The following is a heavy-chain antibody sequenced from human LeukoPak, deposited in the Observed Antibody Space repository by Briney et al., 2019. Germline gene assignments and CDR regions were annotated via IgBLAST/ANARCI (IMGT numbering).Heavy chain of an antibody. D-gene: IGHD6-19*01. J-gene: IGHJ4*02. CDR1: GGSISSYY. CDR3: ARDGYSSVSYFDY. CDR2: IYTSGST. V-gene: IGHV4-4*07. Sequence: SETLSLTCTVSGGSISSYYWSWIRQPAGEGLECVGRIYTSGSTNYKPFLKSRVAMSVDTSKNQCSLKLSSVTAADTAVYYCARDGYSSVSYFDYWGQGTLVTVSS.